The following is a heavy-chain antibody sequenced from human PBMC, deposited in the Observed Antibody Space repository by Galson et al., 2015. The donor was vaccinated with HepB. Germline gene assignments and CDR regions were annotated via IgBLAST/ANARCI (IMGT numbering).Heavy chain of an antibody. V-gene: IGHV5-51*03. Sequence: QSGAEVKKPGESLKISCKGSGYSFTSYWIGWVRQMPGKGLEWMGIIYPGDSDTRYSPSFQGQVTISADKSISNAYLQWSSLKASDTAMYYCARPPDYYDSSGYDYYFDYWGQGTLVTVSS. CDR1: GYSFTSYW. CDR2: IYPGDSDT. CDR3: ARPPDYYDSSGYDYYFDY. D-gene: IGHD3-22*01. J-gene: IGHJ4*02.